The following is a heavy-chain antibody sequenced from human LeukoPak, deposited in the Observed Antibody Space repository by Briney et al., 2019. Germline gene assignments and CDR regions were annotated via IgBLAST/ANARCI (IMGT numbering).Heavy chain of an antibody. CDR2: ISGSGGST. CDR3: AKDKSRYCSGGSCYRTFDY. J-gene: IGHJ4*02. CDR1: GFTFSSYA. V-gene: IGHV3-23*01. Sequence: GGSLRLSCAASGFTFSSYAMSWVRQAPGKGLEWVSAISGSGGSTYYADSVKDRFTISRDNSKNTLYLQMNSLRAEDTAVYYCAKDKSRYCSGGSCYRTFDYWGQGTLVTVSS. D-gene: IGHD2-15*01.